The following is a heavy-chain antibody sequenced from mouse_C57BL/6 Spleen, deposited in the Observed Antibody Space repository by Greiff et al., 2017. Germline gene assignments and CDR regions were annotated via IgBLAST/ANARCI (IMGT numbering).Heavy chain of an antibody. CDR2: IWSGGST. CDR3: DRISDGYYVGSAMDY. D-gene: IGHD2-3*01. Sequence: QVQLQQSGPGLVQPSQSLSITCTVSGFALTSYGVHWVRQSPGKGLEWLGVIWSGGSTDYNAAFISRLSISKDNSKCHVFFKMNSLQADATDIYDCDRISDGYYVGSAMDYWGQGTSVTVSS. CDR1: GFALTSYG. V-gene: IGHV2-2*01. J-gene: IGHJ4*01.